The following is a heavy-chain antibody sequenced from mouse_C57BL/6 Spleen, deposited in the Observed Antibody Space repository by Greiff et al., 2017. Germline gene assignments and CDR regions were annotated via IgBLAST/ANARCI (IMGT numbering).Heavy chain of an antibody. CDR2: IYPGDGDT. Sequence: QVHVKQSGAELVKPGASVKLSCKASGYAFSSYWMNWVQQRPGKGLEWIGQIYPGDGDTNYNGTFKGQATLTADKSSSTAYMQLSSLTSEDSAVXFCARNYYEYHYYAMDYWGQGTSVTVSS. D-gene: IGHD2-4*01. CDR1: GYAFSSYW. J-gene: IGHJ4*01. CDR3: ARNYYEYHYYAMDY. V-gene: IGHV1-80*01.